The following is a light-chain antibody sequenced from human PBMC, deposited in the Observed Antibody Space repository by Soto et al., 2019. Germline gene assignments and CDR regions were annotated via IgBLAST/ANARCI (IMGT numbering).Light chain of an antibody. CDR2: GAT. Sequence: IVMTQSPATVSVSPGERVTLYCRTGQSVTSNLAWYQQKPGQAPRLIVYGATTRATGIPARFSGSGSGTEFTLTISSLQSEDFAVYYCQQYNDWAPETFGQGTKVDIK. CDR1: QSVTSN. CDR3: QQYNDWAPET. J-gene: IGKJ1*01. V-gene: IGKV3-15*01.